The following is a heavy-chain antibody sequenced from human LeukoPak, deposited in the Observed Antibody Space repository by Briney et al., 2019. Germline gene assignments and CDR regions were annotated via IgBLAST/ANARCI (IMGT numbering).Heavy chain of an antibody. CDR3: IRDFRSADL. CDR1: GFTFSNYW. CDR2: IYVDGRTT. Sequence: GGSLRLSCVASGFTFSNYWMHWVRQPPGKGLVWVSRIYVDGRTTNYADSVKGRFTISRDNAKNTVYLEMNSLNVEDTATYYCIRDFRSADLWGQGTLVTVTS. J-gene: IGHJ5*02. V-gene: IGHV3-74*01.